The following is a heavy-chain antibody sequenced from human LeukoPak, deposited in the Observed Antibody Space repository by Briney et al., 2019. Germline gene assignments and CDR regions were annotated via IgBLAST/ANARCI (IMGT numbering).Heavy chain of an antibody. Sequence: LETLSLTCAVYGGSFSGYYWSWIRQPPGKGLEWIGEINHSGSTNYNPSLKSRVTISVDTSKNQFSLKLSSVTAADTAVYYCARKGQWIQLWLAAFDIWGQGTMVTVSS. CDR2: INHSGST. CDR3: ARKGQWIQLWLAAFDI. V-gene: IGHV4-34*01. D-gene: IGHD5-18*01. CDR1: GGSFSGYY. J-gene: IGHJ3*02.